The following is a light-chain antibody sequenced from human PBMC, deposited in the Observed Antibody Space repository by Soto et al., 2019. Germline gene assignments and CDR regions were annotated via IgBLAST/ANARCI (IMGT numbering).Light chain of an antibody. CDR3: SSYAGSNHVV. V-gene: IGLV2-8*01. CDR2: EVS. Sequence: QPVLTQPPSASGSPGQSVTISCTGTSSDVGGYNYVSWYQQHPVKAPKLMIYEVSKRPSGVPDRFSGSKSGNTASLTVSGLQAEDEADYYCSSYAGSNHVVFGGGTKLTVL. CDR1: SSDVGGYNY. J-gene: IGLJ2*01.